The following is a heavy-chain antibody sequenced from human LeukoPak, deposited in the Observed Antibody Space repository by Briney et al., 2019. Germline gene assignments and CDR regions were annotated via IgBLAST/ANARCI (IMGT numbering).Heavy chain of an antibody. V-gene: IGHV3-23*01. J-gene: IGHJ2*01. D-gene: IGHD3-22*01. CDR2: ISGSGSST. CDR1: GFTFSSYA. Sequence: HPGGSLRLSCAASGFTFSSYAMSWVRQPPGKGLEWVSAISGSGSSTYYADSVKGRFTISRDNSKNTLYLQMSGLRAEDTAVYYCASSADYYDSSGYVWGRGTLVTVSS. CDR3: ASSADYYDSSGYV.